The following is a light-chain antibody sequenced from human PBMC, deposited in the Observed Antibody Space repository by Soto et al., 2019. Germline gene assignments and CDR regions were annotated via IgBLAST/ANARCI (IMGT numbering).Light chain of an antibody. J-gene: IGLJ2*01. CDR1: SSNIGSNT. Sequence: QSVLTQPPSASGTPGQRVTISCSGSSSNIGSNTVNWYQQLPGTAPQLLIYSNNQRPSGVPDRFSGSKXXXSASLAXSGLQCEDEADYYCAAWDDSLNGVVFGGGTKVTVL. CDR2: SNN. CDR3: AAWDDSLNGVV. V-gene: IGLV1-44*01.